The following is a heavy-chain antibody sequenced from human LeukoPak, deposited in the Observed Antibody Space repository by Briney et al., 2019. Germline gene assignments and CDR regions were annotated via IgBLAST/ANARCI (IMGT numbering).Heavy chain of an antibody. Sequence: SVKVSCKASGFTFTSSAMQWVRQARGQRLEWIGWIVVGSGNTNYAQKFQEGVTITRDMSTSTAYMELSSLRSEDTAVYYCAADPKGSSGWYMDNWFDPWGQGTLVTVSS. CDR3: AADPKGSSGWYMDNWFDP. D-gene: IGHD6-19*01. J-gene: IGHJ5*02. CDR1: GFTFTSSA. CDR2: IVVGSGNT. V-gene: IGHV1-58*02.